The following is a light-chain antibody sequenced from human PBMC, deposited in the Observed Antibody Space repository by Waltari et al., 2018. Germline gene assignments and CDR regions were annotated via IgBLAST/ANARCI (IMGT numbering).Light chain of an antibody. Sequence: DIQMTQSPSSLSASVGDRVTITCRASQSVGSYLNWYQHKPGEAPKLLIYATSTLQTGVPSRFSGSGYGTDFTLAITSLQAEDFSSYSCQQSHSAPYTFGQGTNLQI. CDR3: QQSHSAPYT. V-gene: IGKV1-39*01. CDR1: QSVGSY. J-gene: IGKJ2*01. CDR2: ATS.